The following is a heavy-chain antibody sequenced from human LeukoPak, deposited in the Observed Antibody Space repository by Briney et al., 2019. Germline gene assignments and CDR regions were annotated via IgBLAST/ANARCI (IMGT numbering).Heavy chain of an antibody. V-gene: IGHV4-34*01. Sequence: SETLSLTCAVYGGSFSGYYWSWIRRPPGKGLEWIGEINHSGSTNYNPSLKSRVTISVDTSKNQFSLKLSSVTAADTAVFYCASGGKDRYYYGSGSFPNDYWGQGTLVTVSS. D-gene: IGHD3-10*01. J-gene: IGHJ4*02. CDR1: GGSFSGYY. CDR3: ASGGKDRYYYGSGSFPNDY. CDR2: INHSGST.